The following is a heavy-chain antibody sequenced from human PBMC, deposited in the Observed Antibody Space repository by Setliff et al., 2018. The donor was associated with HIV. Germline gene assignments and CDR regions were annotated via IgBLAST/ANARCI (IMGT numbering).Heavy chain of an antibody. CDR2: IFHSGSV. V-gene: IGHV4-4*02. Sequence: KASETLSLTCAVSGDSINNNNFWVWVRQPPGKRLEWIGEIFHSGSVHYNPSLESRVTMSVDKSLNQFSLKLTSVTAADTAVYYCARGVVGNYYDFFNIYFWDYMDVWGNGTTVTVSS. D-gene: IGHD3-3*01. J-gene: IGHJ6*03. CDR3: ARGVVGNYYDFFNIYFWDYMDV. CDR1: GDSINNNNF.